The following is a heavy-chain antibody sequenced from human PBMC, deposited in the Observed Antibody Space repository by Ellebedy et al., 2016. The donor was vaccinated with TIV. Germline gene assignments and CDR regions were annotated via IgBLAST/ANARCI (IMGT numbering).Heavy chain of an antibody. CDR1: GFTFSRFW. D-gene: IGHD2-2*01. CDR2: IKYDEIEK. V-gene: IGHV3-7*04. J-gene: IGHJ3*01. Sequence: PGGSLRLSCAASGFTFSRFWMGWIRQAPGKGLEWVAHIKYDEIEKYYANSVKGRFTISRDNARKSLYLQMKSLGVDDTAMYYCARDTVAVPDGDTFDFWGQGTMVTVST. CDR3: ARDTVAVPDGDTFDF.